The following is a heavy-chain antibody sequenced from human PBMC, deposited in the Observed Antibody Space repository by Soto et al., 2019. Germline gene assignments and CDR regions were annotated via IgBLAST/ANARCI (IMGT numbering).Heavy chain of an antibody. CDR3: VSKWYYDILTGYLGGDDAFDI. Sequence: PSETLSLTCAVYGGSFSGYYWSWIRQPPGKGLEWIGEINHSGSTNYNPSLKSRVTISVDTSKNQFSLKLSSVTAADTAVYYCVSKWYYDILTGYLGGDDAFDIWGQGTMVTVSS. CDR2: INHSGST. V-gene: IGHV4-34*01. D-gene: IGHD3-9*01. J-gene: IGHJ3*02. CDR1: GGSFSGYY.